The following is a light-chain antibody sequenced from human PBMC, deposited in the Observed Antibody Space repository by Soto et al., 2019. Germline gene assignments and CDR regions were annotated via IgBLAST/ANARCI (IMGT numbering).Light chain of an antibody. CDR3: QQYYSTPPLT. CDR1: QSLLYSSNNKNY. Sequence: DIVMTQSPDSLAVSLGERASINCKSSQSLLYSSNNKNYLAWYQQKPGQPPKLLIYWASTRESGVPDRFSGSGSGTDFTLTISRLQTEDVAVYYCQQYYSTPPLTVGGGTKVEIK. CDR2: WAS. V-gene: IGKV4-1*01. J-gene: IGKJ4*01.